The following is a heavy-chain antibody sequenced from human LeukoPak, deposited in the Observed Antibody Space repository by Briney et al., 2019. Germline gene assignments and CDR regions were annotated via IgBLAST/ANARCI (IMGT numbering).Heavy chain of an antibody. V-gene: IGHV3-43*02. Sequence: PGGSLSLSCEASGFTFDAYAMHWVRQAPGKGLEWVSLINKDGSATYYADSVKGRFTISRDNSKNSLYLQMNSLRSEDTALYYCATWAFYHSLDVWGQGTTVTVSS. CDR1: GFTFDAYA. J-gene: IGHJ6*02. D-gene: IGHD1-26*01. CDR2: INKDGSAT. CDR3: ATWAFYHSLDV.